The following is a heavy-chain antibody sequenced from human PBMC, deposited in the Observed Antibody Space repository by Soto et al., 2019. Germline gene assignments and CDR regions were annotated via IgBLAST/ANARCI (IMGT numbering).Heavy chain of an antibody. D-gene: IGHD5-12*01. CDR2: ISPWKGNT. CDR3: AADLGGSEIWWFDP. CDR1: GYNFMPYG. V-gene: IGHV1-18*04. Sequence: GASVNVPCKASGYNFMPYGVNWVRQAPGQGLEWIGWISPWKGNTNYAQSFQGRVTMTTDTSTSTAYMELRSLRSDDTAVYYCAADLGGSEIWWFDPWGQATLVNLSS. J-gene: IGHJ5*02.